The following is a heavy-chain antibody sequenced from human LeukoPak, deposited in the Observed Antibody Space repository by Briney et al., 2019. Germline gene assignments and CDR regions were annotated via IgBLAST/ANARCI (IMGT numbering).Heavy chain of an antibody. Sequence: GGSLRLSCAASGFTFRNYAVVWVRQAPGKGLEWVSAITGSGSTTYYADSVRGRFTIYRDNSKNTLYLQMNSLRGEDTAVYYCGKDPNGDYVGAFDFQRWGRGTLVTVSS. J-gene: IGHJ1*01. V-gene: IGHV3-23*01. D-gene: IGHD4-17*01. CDR2: ITGSGSTT. CDR3: GKDPNGDYVGAFDFQR. CDR1: GFTFRNYA.